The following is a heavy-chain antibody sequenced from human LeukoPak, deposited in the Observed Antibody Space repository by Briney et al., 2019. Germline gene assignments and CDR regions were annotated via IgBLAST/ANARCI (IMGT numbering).Heavy chain of an antibody. J-gene: IGHJ6*03. CDR2: ISAYNGNT. CDR3: ATGMRQQLVRRFYYYYMDV. V-gene: IGHV1-18*01. CDR1: GYTFTSYG. D-gene: IGHD6-13*01. Sequence: ASVKVSRKASGYTFTSYGISWVRQATGQGLEWMGWISAYNGNTNYAQKLQGRVTMTTDTSTSTAYMELRSLRSDDTAVYYCATGMRQQLVRRFYYYYMDVWGKGTTVTISS.